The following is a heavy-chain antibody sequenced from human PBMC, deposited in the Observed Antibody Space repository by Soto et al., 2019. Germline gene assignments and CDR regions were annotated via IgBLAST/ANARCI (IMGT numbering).Heavy chain of an antibody. CDR3: AMGTGVLATPGGAFDI. CDR2: ISGSGADS. Sequence: EVQLLESGGGLVQPGGSLRLSCAASGFTFSRYAMSWVRQAPGKGLERVSAISGSGADSYDADSVKGRFIISRENSKNTLSLQTNRVRAEDTAVYYCAMGTGVLATPGGAFDIWGQGTMVSVSS. CDR1: GFTFSRYA. V-gene: IGHV3-23*01. D-gene: IGHD5-12*01. J-gene: IGHJ3*02.